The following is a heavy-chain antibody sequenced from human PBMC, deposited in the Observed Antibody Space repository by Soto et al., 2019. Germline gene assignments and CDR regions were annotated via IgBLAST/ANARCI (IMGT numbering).Heavy chain of an antibody. CDR2: IKSKTDGGTT. D-gene: IGHD3-10*01. CDR1: GFTFSNDM. V-gene: IGHV3-15*01. CDR3: TTDRRMVRPGY. J-gene: IGHJ4*02. Sequence: GGSLRIYCSTSGFTFSNDMMMWVRQAPGKGLEWVGRIKSKTDGGTTDYAAPVKGRFTISRDDSKNTLYLQMNSPKTEDTAVYYCTTDRRMVRPGYWGQGTLVTVS.